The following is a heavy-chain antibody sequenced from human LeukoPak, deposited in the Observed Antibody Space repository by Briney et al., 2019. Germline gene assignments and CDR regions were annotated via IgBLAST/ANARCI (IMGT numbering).Heavy chain of an antibody. Sequence: PSQTLSLTCTVSGASVSSGGYYWSWIRQHPGKGLEWIGSIYYSGRTYYNPSLKSRVTTPIDTSRNQFSLKLSSVTAADTAVYYCARVGTPGYSGYDHWGQGTLVTVSS. D-gene: IGHD5-12*01. J-gene: IGHJ4*02. CDR2: IYYSGRT. CDR1: GASVSSGGYY. CDR3: ARVGTPGYSGYDH. V-gene: IGHV4-31*03.